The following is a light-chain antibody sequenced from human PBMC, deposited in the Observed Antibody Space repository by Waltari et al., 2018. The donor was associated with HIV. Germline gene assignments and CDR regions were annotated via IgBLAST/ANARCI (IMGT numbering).Light chain of an antibody. V-gene: IGLV2-8*01. CDR3: SSFANRDGFYVL. CDR2: EVT. J-gene: IGLJ2*01. CDR1: TCDTGTYDY. Sequence: QSALSQPLSASGSPGQSVTLLCTGTTCDTGTYDYVSWYQQSPGKAPKLVISEVTKRPSGVSDRFSGSKSGNTAFLTVSGLQAEDEADYYCSSFANRDGFYVLFGGGTRLTVL.